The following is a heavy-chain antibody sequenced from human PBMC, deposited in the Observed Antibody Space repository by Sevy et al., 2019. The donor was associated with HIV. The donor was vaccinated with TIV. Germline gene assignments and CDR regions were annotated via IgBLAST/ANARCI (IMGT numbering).Heavy chain of an antibody. CDR2: ISRSGGST. CDR1: GFTFSSYA. Sequence: GGSLRLSCAASGFTFSSYAMSWVRQAPGKGLEWVSAISRSGGSTYYADSVKGRLTFSGDNSKNTSYLQMNSLRAEDTAVYYGANTSAKGDDAFNIWGQGTMVTVS. D-gene: IGHD3-16*01. J-gene: IGHJ3*02. V-gene: IGHV3-23*01. CDR3: ANTSAKGDDAFNI.